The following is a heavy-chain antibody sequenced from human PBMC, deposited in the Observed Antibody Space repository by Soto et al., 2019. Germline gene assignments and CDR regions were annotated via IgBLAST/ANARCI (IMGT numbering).Heavy chain of an antibody. CDR3: ANSFGSGSYPFDS. Sequence: EVQLVESGGGLVQPGRSLRLSCAASGFTFSNYAMHWVRQAPGKGLEWVSLITWNSGSLSYADSVKGRFTISRDNAKNSLYLDMNSLRPEDTALYYCANSFGSGSYPFDSWGQGTLVTGSS. J-gene: IGHJ4*02. CDR1: GFTFSNYA. D-gene: IGHD3-10*01. CDR2: ITWNSGSL. V-gene: IGHV3-9*01.